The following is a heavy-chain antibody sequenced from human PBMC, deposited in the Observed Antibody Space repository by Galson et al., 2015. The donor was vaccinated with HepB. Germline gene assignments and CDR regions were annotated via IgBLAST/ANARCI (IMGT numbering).Heavy chain of an antibody. CDR1: GFSLYTRGVG. CDR3: AYSDNGKYNY. Sequence: PALVKPTQTLTLTCTFSGFSLYTRGVGVAWVRQPPGKALQFLTLVYWDDDKRYSPSLKSRLTITKDTSKSQVVFSMTDMDPVDTGTYYCAYSDNGKYNYWGQGSLVTVSS. CDR2: VYWDDDK. V-gene: IGHV2-5*02. D-gene: IGHD5-24*01. J-gene: IGHJ4*02.